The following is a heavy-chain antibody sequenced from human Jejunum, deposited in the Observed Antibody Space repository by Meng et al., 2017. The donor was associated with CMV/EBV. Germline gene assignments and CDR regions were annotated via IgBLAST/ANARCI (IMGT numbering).Heavy chain of an antibody. CDR1: FTFRGYW. V-gene: IGHV3-7*01. J-gene: IGHJ3*02. D-gene: IGHD3-22*01. Sequence: FTFRGYWMSWVRQAPGKGLEWVANIKQDGSEKYYVDSVKGRFTISRDNAKNSLYLQMNSLRAEDTAVYYCAKGLNSGSLYNAFDILGQGTMVTVSS. CDR2: IKQDGSEK. CDR3: AKGLNSGSLYNAFDI.